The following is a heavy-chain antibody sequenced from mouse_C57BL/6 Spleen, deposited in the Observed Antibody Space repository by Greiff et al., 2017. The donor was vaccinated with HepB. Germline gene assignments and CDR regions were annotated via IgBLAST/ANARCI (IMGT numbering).Heavy chain of an antibody. CDR1: GFTFSSYG. V-gene: IGHV5-6*01. CDR3: ARQGITTVVEDY. D-gene: IGHD1-1*01. J-gene: IGHJ4*01. CDR2: LSSGGSYT. Sequence: EVQRVESGGDLVKPGGSLKLSCAASGFTFSSYGMSWVRQTPDKRLEWFATLSSGGSYTYYPESVKGRFPISRDNAKNTLYLQMSSLKSEDTAMYYCARQGITTVVEDYWGQGTSVTVSS.